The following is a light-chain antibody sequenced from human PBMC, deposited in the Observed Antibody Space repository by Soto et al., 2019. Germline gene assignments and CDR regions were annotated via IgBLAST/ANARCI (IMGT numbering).Light chain of an antibody. J-gene: IGKJ1*01. CDR3: QQYNNWPRT. Sequence: EIVMTQSPATLSVSPGERATLSCRASQSVNTNVAWYQQEPGQAPRLLIYGASTRATGIPARFSGSVSGTECALTISSLQSEDFAVYYCQQYNNWPRTFGQGTKVDIK. V-gene: IGKV3D-15*01. CDR1: QSVNTN. CDR2: GAS.